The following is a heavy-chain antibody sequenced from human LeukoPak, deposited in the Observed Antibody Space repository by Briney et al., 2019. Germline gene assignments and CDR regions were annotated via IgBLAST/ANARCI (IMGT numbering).Heavy chain of an antibody. V-gene: IGHV3-30*04. CDR2: ISYGGDNK. CDR1: GFNFQIYA. J-gene: IGHJ4*02. D-gene: IGHD3-9*01. Sequence: PGWSLRLSCAASGFNFQIYAMHWVRQAPGKGLEWVAIISYGGDNKYYADSVKGRFTISRDNSKSMLYLQMNGLRPEDTAVYYCSRDGPRDYDILTALDYWGQGTVVSVSS. CDR3: SRDGPRDYDILTALDY.